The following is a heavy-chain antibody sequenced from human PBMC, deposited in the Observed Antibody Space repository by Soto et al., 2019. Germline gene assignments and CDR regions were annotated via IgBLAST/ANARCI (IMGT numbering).Heavy chain of an antibody. CDR1: GFSLSSYA. V-gene: IGHV3-30*18. J-gene: IGHJ5*01. CDR3: AKAGEVFGLVSFAYLDS. Sequence: QVQLVESGGGVVQPGTSLRVSCEVSGFSLSSYAIHWVRQAPGKGLAWVGVTSNDGKKVSYADSVKGRFTVSRDNSKNTVARQMNSLRSEDPAVYFCAKAGEVFGLVSFAYLDSWGQGSLVTVSA. D-gene: IGHD3-10*01. CDR2: TSNDGKKV.